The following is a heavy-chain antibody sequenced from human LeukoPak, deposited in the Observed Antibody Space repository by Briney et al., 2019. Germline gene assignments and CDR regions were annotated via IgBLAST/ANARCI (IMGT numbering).Heavy chain of an antibody. J-gene: IGHJ5*02. D-gene: IGHD3-3*01. CDR3: ARSGLVTIFGVVPNWFDP. CDR1: GYTFTGYY. V-gene: IGHV1-18*04. Sequence: ASVKVSCKASGYTFTGYYMHWVRQAPGQGLEWMGWISAYNGNTNYARKLQGRVTMTTDTSTSTAYMELRSLRSDDTAVYYCARSGLVTIFGVVPNWFDPWGQGTLVTVSS. CDR2: ISAYNGNT.